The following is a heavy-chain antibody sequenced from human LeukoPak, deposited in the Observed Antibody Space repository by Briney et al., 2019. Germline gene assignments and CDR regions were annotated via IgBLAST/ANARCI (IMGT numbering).Heavy chain of an antibody. V-gene: IGHV3-11*01. Sequence: GGSLRLSCAASGFTFSDYYMSWIRQAPGKGLEWASYISSSGSTIYYADSVKGRFTISRDNAKNSLYLQMNSLRAEDTAVYYCASMNPAIVGATSYWGQGTLVTVSS. CDR3: ASMNPAIVGATSY. J-gene: IGHJ4*02. CDR1: GFTFSDYY. CDR2: ISSSGSTI. D-gene: IGHD1-26*01.